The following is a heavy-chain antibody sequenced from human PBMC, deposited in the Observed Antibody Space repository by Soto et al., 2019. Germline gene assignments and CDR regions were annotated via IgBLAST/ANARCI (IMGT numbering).Heavy chain of an antibody. CDR3: ASYVEERLDY. Sequence: QVQLVQSGAEVKKPGASVKVSCKASGYTFTSYDINWLRQATGQGLEGMGWMNPNSGNTGYAQKFQGRVTMTRNTTISTAYMELGSLRSADTAVYYCASYVEERLDYWGQGTLVTVSS. D-gene: IGHD1-1*01. CDR2: MNPNSGNT. V-gene: IGHV1-8*01. J-gene: IGHJ4*02. CDR1: GYTFTSYD.